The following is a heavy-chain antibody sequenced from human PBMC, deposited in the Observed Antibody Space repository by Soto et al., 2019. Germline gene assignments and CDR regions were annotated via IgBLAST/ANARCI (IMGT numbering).Heavy chain of an antibody. V-gene: IGHV3-23*01. CDR1: GFTFSTYA. CDR3: AKDWDIEVAGLLTY. D-gene: IGHD6-19*01. J-gene: IGHJ4*02. CDR2: ISGSGGTT. Sequence: EVQLLESGGGLVQPGGSLRLSCAASGFTFSTYAMSWVRQAPGKGLEWVSAISGSGGTTYYADSVKGRFTISRDNSKNTLYLQMNSLRAEDTAVYYCAKDWDIEVAGLLTYWGQGTLVTVSS.